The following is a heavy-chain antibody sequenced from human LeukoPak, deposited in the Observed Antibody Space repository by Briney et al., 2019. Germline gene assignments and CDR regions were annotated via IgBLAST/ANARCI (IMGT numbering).Heavy chain of an antibody. V-gene: IGHV3-30*04. CDR1: GFTFSSYA. CDR3: ARVGGSYAQPNDY. J-gene: IGHJ4*02. Sequence: PGGSLRLSCAASGFTFSSYAMHWVRQAPGKGLEWVAVISYDGSNKYYADSVKGRFTISRDNSKNTPYLQMNSLRAEDTAVYYCARVGGSYAQPNDYWGQGTLVTVSS. D-gene: IGHD1-26*01. CDR2: ISYDGSNK.